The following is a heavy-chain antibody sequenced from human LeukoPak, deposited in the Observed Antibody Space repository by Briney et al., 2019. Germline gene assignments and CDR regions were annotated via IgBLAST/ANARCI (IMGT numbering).Heavy chain of an antibody. Sequence: SETLSLTCTVSGGSSSSYYWSWIRQPPGKGLEWIGYIYYSGSTNYNPSLKSRVTISVDTSKNQFSLKLSSVTAADTAVYYCARGKTYYDISKDAFDIWGQGTMVTVSS. CDR3: ARGKTYYDISKDAFDI. CDR2: IYYSGST. J-gene: IGHJ3*02. V-gene: IGHV4-59*01. D-gene: IGHD3-22*01. CDR1: GGSSSSYY.